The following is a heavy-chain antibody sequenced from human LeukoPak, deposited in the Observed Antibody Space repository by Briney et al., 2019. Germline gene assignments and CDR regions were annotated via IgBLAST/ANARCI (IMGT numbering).Heavy chain of an antibody. CDR1: GFTFSSYE. V-gene: IGHV3-48*03. J-gene: IGHJ4*02. CDR2: ISSSGSTI. D-gene: IGHD3-10*01. Sequence: PGGSLRLSCAASGFTFSSYEMNWVRQAPGKGLEWVSYISSSGSTIYYADSVKGRFTISRDNAKNSLYLQMNSLRAEDTAVYYCARDEVTMVRGVINSLLFDYWGQGTLVTVSS. CDR3: ARDEVTMVRGVINSLLFDY.